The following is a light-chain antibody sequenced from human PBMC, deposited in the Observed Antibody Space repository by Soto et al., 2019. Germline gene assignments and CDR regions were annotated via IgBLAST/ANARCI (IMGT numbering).Light chain of an antibody. V-gene: IGKV1-13*02. CDR3: QQYNSYWT. CDR2: DAS. J-gene: IGKJ1*01. CDR1: QVISSY. Sequence: AIQLTQSPSSLSASVGDRFTITCRASQVISSYLAWYQQKPGKAPKLLIYDASSLESGVPSRFSGSGSGTEFTLTISSLQPDDFATYYCQQYNSYWTFGQGTKVDIK.